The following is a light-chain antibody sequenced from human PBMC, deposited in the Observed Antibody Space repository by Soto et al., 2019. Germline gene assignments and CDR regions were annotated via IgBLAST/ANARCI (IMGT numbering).Light chain of an antibody. CDR3: QQYEAVVT. Sequence: EIVLTQSPGTLSLSPGERATLSCRASPSLTNNYFAWYQQKPGRALRLLIDGASTRATGIPDRFSGSGSGTDFTLTISRLEPEDVAVCYCQQYEAVVTFGQGTKVEI. V-gene: IGKV3-20*01. CDR1: PSLTNNY. CDR2: GAS. J-gene: IGKJ1*01.